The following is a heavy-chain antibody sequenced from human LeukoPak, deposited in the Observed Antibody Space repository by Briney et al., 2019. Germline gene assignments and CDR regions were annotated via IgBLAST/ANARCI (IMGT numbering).Heavy chain of an antibody. CDR1: GGSISSYY. J-gene: IGHJ6*03. D-gene: IGHD6-13*01. Sequence: SETLSLTCTVSGGSISSYYWSWIRQPPGKGLEWIGYIYYSGSTKYNPSLKSRVTISVDTSKNQFSLKLSSVTAADTAVYYCARADSSSWYEDYYYYMDVWGKGTTVTVSS. CDR2: IYYSGST. CDR3: ARADSSSWYEDYYYYMDV. V-gene: IGHV4-59*01.